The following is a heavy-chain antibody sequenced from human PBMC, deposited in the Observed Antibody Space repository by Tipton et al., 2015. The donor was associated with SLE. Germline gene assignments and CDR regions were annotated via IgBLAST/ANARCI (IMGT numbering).Heavy chain of an antibody. CDR3: ARERGDYGDYFDY. Sequence: TLSLTCTVSGGSISSYYWSWIRQPPGKGLEWIGYIYTSGSTNYNPSPKSRVTISVDTSKNQFSLKLSSVTAADTAVYYCARERGDYGDYFDYWGQGTLVTVSS. J-gene: IGHJ4*02. D-gene: IGHD4-17*01. V-gene: IGHV4-4*08. CDR1: GGSISSYY. CDR2: IYTSGST.